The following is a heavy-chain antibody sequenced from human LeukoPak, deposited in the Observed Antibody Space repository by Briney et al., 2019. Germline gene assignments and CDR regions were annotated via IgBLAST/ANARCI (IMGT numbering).Heavy chain of an antibody. CDR2: ISGSGGST. D-gene: IGHD3-10*01. Sequence: AGGSLRLSCAASGFTFSSYAMSWVRQAPGKGLEWVSAISGSGGSTYYADSVKGRFTISRDNSENTLYLQMNSLRAEDTAVYYCAKNRVLLWFGDSIRGGAFDIWGQGTMLTVSS. CDR3: AKNRVLLWFGDSIRGGAFDI. J-gene: IGHJ3*02. V-gene: IGHV3-23*01. CDR1: GFTFSSYA.